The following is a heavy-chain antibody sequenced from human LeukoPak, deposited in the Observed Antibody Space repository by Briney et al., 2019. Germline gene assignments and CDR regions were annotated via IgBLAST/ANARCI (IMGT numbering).Heavy chain of an antibody. CDR1: GYTFTSYD. CDR3: ARGLGDPDYYYYGMDV. J-gene: IGHJ6*02. Sequence: SVKVSCKASGYTFTSYDINWMRQATGQGLEWMGGIIPIFGTANYAQKFQGRVTITADESTSTAYMELSSLRSEDTAVYYCARGLGDPDYYYYGMDVWGQGTTVTVSS. D-gene: IGHD2-21*02. CDR2: IIPIFGTA. V-gene: IGHV1-69*13.